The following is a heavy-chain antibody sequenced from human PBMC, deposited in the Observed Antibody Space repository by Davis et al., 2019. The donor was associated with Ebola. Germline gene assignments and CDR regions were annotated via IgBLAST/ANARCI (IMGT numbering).Heavy chain of an antibody. V-gene: IGHV1-2*02. CDR2: INPNRGGT. Sequence: AASVKVSCKASGYTFTGYYMHWVRQAPGQGLEWMGWINPNRGGTNYSQKFQGRVTVTRDTSISTAYMELSRLRSDDTAVYYCAGITMIRGVIIGSVGWFDPWGQGTLVTVSS. CDR1: GYTFTGYY. J-gene: IGHJ5*02. D-gene: IGHD3-10*01. CDR3: AGITMIRGVIIGSVGWFDP.